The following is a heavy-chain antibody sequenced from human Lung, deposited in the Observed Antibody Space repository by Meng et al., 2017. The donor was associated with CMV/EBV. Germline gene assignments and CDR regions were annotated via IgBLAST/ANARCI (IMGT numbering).Heavy chain of an antibody. CDR2: IYRGGTT. J-gene: IGHJ4*02. V-gene: IGHV4-38-2*02. CDR3: AILLWGTSVPNGTP. D-gene: IGHD4-17*01. CDR1: GYSISSGYY. Sequence: SXTXSLXXTVSGYSISSGYYWGWIRQPPGKGLEWIGTIYRGGTTYYNSPLKSRVTISVDTSKNQFSLKMSSVTAADTAVYYCAILLWGTSVPNGTPWGQGXLVTVSS.